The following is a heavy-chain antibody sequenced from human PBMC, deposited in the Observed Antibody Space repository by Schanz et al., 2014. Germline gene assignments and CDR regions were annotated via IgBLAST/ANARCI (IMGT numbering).Heavy chain of an antibody. J-gene: IGHJ4*02. D-gene: IGHD6-19*01. CDR3: ARGGYSSGWYDRDIAHFDY. V-gene: IGHV1-18*01. CDR2: INGYNGHT. Sequence: QVQLVQSGPEVKKPGASVKVSCKASGYTFISYGISWVRQAPGQGLEWLGWINGYNGHTLYAQKFQGRVTMTADTSTSTAYMELRSLRSDDTAVYYCARGGYSSGWYDRDIAHFDYWGQGTLVTVAS. CDR1: GYTFISYG.